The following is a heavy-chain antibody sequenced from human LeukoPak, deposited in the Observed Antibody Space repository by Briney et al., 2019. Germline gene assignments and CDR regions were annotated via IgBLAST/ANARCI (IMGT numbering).Heavy chain of an antibody. V-gene: IGHV3-48*04. D-gene: IGHD2-21*01. CDR3: ARDPPIVN. J-gene: IGHJ4*02. CDR2: ISSSSTI. CDR1: GFTFSSYS. Sequence: GGSLRLSCVASGFTFSSYSMNWVRQAPGKGLEWVSYISSSSTIYYADSVKGRFTISRDNAKNSLYLQMNSLRAEDTAVYYCARDPPIVNWGQGTLVTVSS.